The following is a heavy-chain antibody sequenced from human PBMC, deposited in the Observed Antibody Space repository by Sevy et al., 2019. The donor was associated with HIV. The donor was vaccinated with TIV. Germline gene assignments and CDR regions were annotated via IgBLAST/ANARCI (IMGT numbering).Heavy chain of an antibody. J-gene: IGHJ4*02. V-gene: IGHV1-2*06. CDR2: INPNSGGT. D-gene: IGHD6-13*01. CDR3: ARVATYSRLGFDY. CDR1: GYTFTGYY. Sequence: ASVKVSCKASGYTFTGYYMHWVRQAPGQGLEWMGRINPNSGGTNYAQKFQGRVTMTRDTYISTAYMELSRLRSDDTAVYYCARVATYSRLGFDYWGQGTLVTVSS.